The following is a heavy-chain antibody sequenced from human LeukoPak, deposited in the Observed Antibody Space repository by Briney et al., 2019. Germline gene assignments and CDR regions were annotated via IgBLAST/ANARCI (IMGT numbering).Heavy chain of an antibody. CDR2: ISSNGGST. CDR1: GFTFSSYA. Sequence: GGSLRLSCAASGFTFSSYAMHWVRQAPGKGLEYVSAISSNGGSTYYANSVKGRFTISRDNSKNTLYLQMGSLRAEDMAVYYCARGGGLRLLPTYYMDVWGKGTTVTVSS. J-gene: IGHJ6*03. D-gene: IGHD3-16*01. V-gene: IGHV3-64*01. CDR3: ARGGGLRLLPTYYMDV.